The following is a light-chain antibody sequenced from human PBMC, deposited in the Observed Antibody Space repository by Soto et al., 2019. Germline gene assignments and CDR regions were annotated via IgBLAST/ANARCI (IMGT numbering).Light chain of an antibody. CDR2: DAS. J-gene: IGKJ5*01. CDR3: QQRRSWPPTIT. V-gene: IGKV3-11*01. Sequence: EIVLTQSPATLSLSPGERATLSCRARQSVSSYLAWYQQKPGQAPRLLIYDASNRATGIPARFSGSGSGTEFTLTISRLEPEDFAVYYCQQRRSWPPTITFGQGTRLEI. CDR1: QSVSSY.